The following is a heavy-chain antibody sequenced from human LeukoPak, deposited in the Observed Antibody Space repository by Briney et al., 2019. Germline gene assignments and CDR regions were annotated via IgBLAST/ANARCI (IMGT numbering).Heavy chain of an antibody. CDR2: ISRSSRYI. Sequence: PGRSLRLSCAASGFTFSSYSMNWVRQAPGKGLEWVSSISRSSRYIYYADSVKGRFTISRDNAKNSLYLQMNSLRAEDTAVYYCARDLGERDSPDYWGQGTLVTVSS. V-gene: IGHV3-21*01. CDR1: GFTFSSYS. D-gene: IGHD3-10*01. J-gene: IGHJ4*02. CDR3: ARDLGERDSPDY.